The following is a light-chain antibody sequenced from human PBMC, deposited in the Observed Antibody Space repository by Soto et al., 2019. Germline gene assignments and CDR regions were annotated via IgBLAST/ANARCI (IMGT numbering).Light chain of an antibody. CDR3: AAWDDSLNGVV. J-gene: IGLJ2*01. CDR1: SSNIRSNT. Sequence: QSVLTQPPSASGTPGQRVTISCSGSSSNIRSNTVNWYQQLPGTAPKLLIYSNNQRPSGVTDRFSGSKSGTSASLAISGLQSEDEADYYCAAWDDSLNGVVFGGGTKVTVL. V-gene: IGLV1-44*01. CDR2: SNN.